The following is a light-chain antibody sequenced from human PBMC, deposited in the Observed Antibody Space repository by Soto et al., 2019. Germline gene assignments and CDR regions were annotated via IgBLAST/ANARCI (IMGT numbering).Light chain of an antibody. Sequence: QSVLTQPASVSGSPGQSITISCTGTSSDVGGYDYVSWYQQHPGKAPKLMIYEVNNRPSGVSNRFSGSKSGNTASLTISGLQAADEADFYCSSYTSTSTYVFGTGTKLT. CDR2: EVN. J-gene: IGLJ1*01. CDR3: SSYTSTSTYV. CDR1: SSDVGGYDY. V-gene: IGLV2-14*01.